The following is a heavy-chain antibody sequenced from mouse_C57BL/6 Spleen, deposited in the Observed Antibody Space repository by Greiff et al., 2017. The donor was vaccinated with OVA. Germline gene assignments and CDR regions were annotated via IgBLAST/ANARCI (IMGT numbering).Heavy chain of an antibody. CDR3: AREPLYYGSSYWYFDV. CDR1: GFSLTSYG. Sequence: VQVVESGPGLVQPSQSLSITCTVSGFSLTSYGVHWVRQSPGKGLEWLGVIWSGGSTDYNAAFISRLSISKDNSKSQVFFKMNSLQADDTAIYYCAREPLYYGSSYWYFDVWGTGTTVTVSS. CDR2: IWSGGST. V-gene: IGHV2-2*01. J-gene: IGHJ1*03. D-gene: IGHD1-1*01.